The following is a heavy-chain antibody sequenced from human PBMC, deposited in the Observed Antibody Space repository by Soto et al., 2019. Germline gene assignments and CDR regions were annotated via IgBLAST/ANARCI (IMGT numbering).Heavy chain of an antibody. D-gene: IGHD6-13*01. CDR1: GFTFSDYY. CDR2: ISSSSSYT. Sequence: QVQLVESGGGLVKPGGSLRLSCAASGFTFSDYYMSWIRQAPGKGREWVSYISSSSSYTNYADSVKGRFTISRDNAKKSLYLQMKSLRAEDTAVYYFARGGVGIGQPSDYWGQGTLVTVS. J-gene: IGHJ4*02. V-gene: IGHV3-11*05. CDR3: ARGGVGIGQPSDY.